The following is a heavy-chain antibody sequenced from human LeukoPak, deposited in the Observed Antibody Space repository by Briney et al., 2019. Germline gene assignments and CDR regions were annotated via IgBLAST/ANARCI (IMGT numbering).Heavy chain of an antibody. J-gene: IGHJ4*02. D-gene: IGHD3-10*01. Sequence: SETLSLTCAVYGGSFSGYYWSWIRQPPGKGLEWIGEINHSGSTNYNPSLKSRVTISVDTSKNQFSLKLSSVTAADTAVYYCARDYYYGSGSYCSFDYWGQGTLVTVSS. CDR3: ARDYYYGSGSYCSFDY. CDR2: INHSGST. CDR1: GGSFSGYY. V-gene: IGHV4-34*01.